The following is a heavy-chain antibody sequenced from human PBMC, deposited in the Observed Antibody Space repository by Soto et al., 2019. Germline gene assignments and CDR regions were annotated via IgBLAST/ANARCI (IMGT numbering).Heavy chain of an antibody. D-gene: IGHD6-19*01. CDR3: ARSVAVPGAHIDY. Sequence: SETLSLTCSVSGGSISGSYWSWIRQSPGKGLEWLGYVYYTGSTSYSPSLRSRVSISVDTSKNEFSLRLSSVTAADTAVYFCARSVAVPGAHIDYWGQGTQVTVSS. V-gene: IGHV4-59*01. CDR2: VYYTGST. CDR1: GGSISGSY. J-gene: IGHJ4*02.